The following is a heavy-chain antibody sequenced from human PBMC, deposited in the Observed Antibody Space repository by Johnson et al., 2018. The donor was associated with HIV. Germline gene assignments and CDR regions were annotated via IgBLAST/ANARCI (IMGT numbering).Heavy chain of an antibody. J-gene: IGHJ3*02. Sequence: VQLVESGGGLVKPGGSLRLSCAASGFTFSSYAMSWVRQAPGKGLEWVSAISGSGGSTYYADSVKGRFTISRDNSKNTLYLQMNSLRAEDTAVYYCAREYYDSSGYYYGGVSAFDIWGQGTMVTVSS. V-gene: IGHV3-23*04. D-gene: IGHD3-22*01. CDR3: AREYYDSSGYYYGGVSAFDI. CDR2: ISGSGGST. CDR1: GFTFSSYA.